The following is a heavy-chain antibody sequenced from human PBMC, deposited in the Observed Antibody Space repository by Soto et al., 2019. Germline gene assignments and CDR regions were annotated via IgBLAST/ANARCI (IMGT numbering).Heavy chain of an antibody. V-gene: IGHV4-31*03. J-gene: IGHJ4*02. CDR2: IHYSGNT. CDR3: AKSLTINADFDC. CDR1: GGSISSSGYY. D-gene: IGHD3-9*01. Sequence: QVQLQEPGPGLVKPSETLSLTCTVSGGSISSSGYYWSWIRQNPGKGLEWIGYIHYSGNTYYNPSLKSRVTISVDTSKNQFSLRLSSVTAADTAVYYCAKSLTINADFDCWGQGTLVTVSS.